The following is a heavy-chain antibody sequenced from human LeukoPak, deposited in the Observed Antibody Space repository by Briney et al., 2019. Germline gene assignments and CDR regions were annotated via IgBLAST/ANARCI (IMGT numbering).Heavy chain of an antibody. V-gene: IGHV3-48*03. Sequence: GGSLRLSCGASGFTFITYELNWVRQAPGKGLEWVSYISTSGGTMYYADSVKGRFTISRDNAKNSLYLQMNSLRAEDTAVYYCAVSVGASPNYFDYWGQGTLVTVSS. D-gene: IGHD1-26*01. CDR3: AVSVGASPNYFDY. J-gene: IGHJ4*02. CDR1: GFTFITYE. CDR2: ISTSGGTM.